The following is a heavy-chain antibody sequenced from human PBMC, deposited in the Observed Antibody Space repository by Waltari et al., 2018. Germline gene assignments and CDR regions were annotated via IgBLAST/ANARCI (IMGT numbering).Heavy chain of an antibody. V-gene: IGHV3-23*01. Sequence: EMQLLESGGGLVQPGGSLRLSCAASGFPFSTYTMNWVRQAPGKGLEWVAVMTASGLSDYGDSVKGRFIISRDNSKNTLYLEMYRLRVEDTARYYCAKDEGARLAPTFGMDAWGQGTTVIVSS. CDR1: GFPFSTYT. D-gene: IGHD6-6*01. CDR3: AKDEGARLAPTFGMDA. CDR2: MTASGLS. J-gene: IGHJ6*02.